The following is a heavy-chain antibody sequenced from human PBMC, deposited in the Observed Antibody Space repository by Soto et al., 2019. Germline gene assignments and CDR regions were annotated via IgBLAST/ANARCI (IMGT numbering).Heavy chain of an antibody. V-gene: IGHV3-74*01. CDR1: GFTFSSHW. CDR3: ARDGRQQLGFYYLGMDV. CDR2: INSDGSSV. Sequence: EVQLVESGGGLVQPGGSLRLSCAASGFTFSSHWMHWVRQAPGKGLVWISRINSDGSSVIADSVKGRFTISRDNAKNTLYLQMNSLRAEDTAVYYCARDGRQQLGFYYLGMDVWGQGTTVTVSS. D-gene: IGHD6-13*01. J-gene: IGHJ6*02.